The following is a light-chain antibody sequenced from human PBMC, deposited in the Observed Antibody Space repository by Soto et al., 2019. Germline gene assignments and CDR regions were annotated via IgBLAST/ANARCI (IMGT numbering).Light chain of an antibody. J-gene: IGKJ5*01. CDR3: QQSYSTPIT. CDR2: AAS. V-gene: IGKV1-39*01. Sequence: DIQMTQSPSSLSASVGDRVTITCRASESISTYFNWYQQKPGKAPNLLIYAASSLQSGVPSRFSGSGSGPDFTLTISSLQPEDFATYYCQQSYSTPITFGQGTRLEIK. CDR1: ESISTY.